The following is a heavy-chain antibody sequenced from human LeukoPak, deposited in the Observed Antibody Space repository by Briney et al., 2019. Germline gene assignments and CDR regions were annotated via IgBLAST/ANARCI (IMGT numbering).Heavy chain of an antibody. CDR2: ISWNSGSI. Sequence: PGGSLRLSCAASGFPFDDYAMLWVREAPGKGLVWVSGISWNSGSIGYADSVKGRFTISRDNAKNSLYLQMNSLRAEDTALYYCAKDRVDSGYDLGDAFDIWGQGTMVTVSS. CDR1: GFPFDDYA. D-gene: IGHD5-12*01. V-gene: IGHV3-9*01. CDR3: AKDRVDSGYDLGDAFDI. J-gene: IGHJ3*02.